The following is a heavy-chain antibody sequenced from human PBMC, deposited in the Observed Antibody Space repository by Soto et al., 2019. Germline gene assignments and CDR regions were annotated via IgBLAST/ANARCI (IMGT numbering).Heavy chain of an antibody. V-gene: IGHV2-5*02. J-gene: IGHJ4*02. CDR3: AHVHIPLQQCLVGYYFDS. CDR2: IYWDDDK. D-gene: IGHD6-19*01. CDR1: GFSRSTSGVG. Sequence: QITLKESGPTLVKPTQTLTMTCTFSGFSRSTSGVGEAWIRQPPGKALEWLALIYWDDDKRYRPSLKSRLTITNDPSKNQVVLTMANMDPLDTATYYCAHVHIPLQQCLVGYYFDSWGQGTLVTVAS.